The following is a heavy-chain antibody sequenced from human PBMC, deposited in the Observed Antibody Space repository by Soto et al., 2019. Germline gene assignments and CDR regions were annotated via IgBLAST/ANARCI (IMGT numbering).Heavy chain of an antibody. CDR2: IIAYNGNT. CDR3: ARGRNISVYYGVAPDTWVDP. V-gene: IGHV1-18*04. Sequence: ASVKVSCKASGYTFTSYAISWVRQAPGQRLEWIGWIIAYNGNTNYAQKLQGRVTITTDTSTSTAYMELSSLRSEDTAVYYCARGRNISVYYGVAPDTWVDPWGQGTLVTVSS. D-gene: IGHD3-22*01. J-gene: IGHJ5*02. CDR1: GYTFTSYA.